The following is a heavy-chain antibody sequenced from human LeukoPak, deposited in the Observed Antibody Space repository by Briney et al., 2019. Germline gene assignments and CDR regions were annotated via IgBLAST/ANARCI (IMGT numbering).Heavy chain of an antibody. D-gene: IGHD3-3*01. Sequence: SVKVSCKASGGTFSSYAISWVRQAPGQGLEWMGGIIPIFGTANYAQKFQGRVTITADESTSTAYMELSSLRPEDTAVYYCARVLDYDFWSGSSDWGQGTLVTVSS. V-gene: IGHV1-69*01. CDR3: ARVLDYDFWSGSSD. CDR1: GGTFSSYA. CDR2: IIPIFGTA. J-gene: IGHJ4*02.